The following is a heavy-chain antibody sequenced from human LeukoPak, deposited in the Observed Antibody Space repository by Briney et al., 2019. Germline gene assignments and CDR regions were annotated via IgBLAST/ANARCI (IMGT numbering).Heavy chain of an antibody. J-gene: IGHJ6*03. CDR2: INHSGST. Sequence: SETLSLTCAVYGGSFSGYYWSWIRQPPGKGLEWIGEINHSGSTNYNPSLKSRVTISVDTSKNQFSLKLSSATAADTAVYYCASQKWLDDYYYMDVWGKGTTVTISS. V-gene: IGHV4-34*01. CDR3: ASQKWLDDYYYMDV. D-gene: IGHD6-19*01. CDR1: GGSFSGYY.